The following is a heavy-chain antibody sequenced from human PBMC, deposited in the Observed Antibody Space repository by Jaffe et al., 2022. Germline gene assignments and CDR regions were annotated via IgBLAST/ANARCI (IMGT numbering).Heavy chain of an antibody. Sequence: QVQLQESGPGLVKPSQTLSLTCTVSGGSISSGSYYWSWIRQPAGKGLEWIGRIYTSGSTNYNPSLKSRVTISVDTSKNQFSLKLSSVTAADTAVYYCARDMGGYSGYDHGYYYYMDVWGKGTTVTVSS. CDR1: GGSISSGSYY. D-gene: IGHD5-12*01. V-gene: IGHV4-61*02. CDR2: IYTSGST. J-gene: IGHJ6*03. CDR3: ARDMGGYSGYDHGYYYYMDV.